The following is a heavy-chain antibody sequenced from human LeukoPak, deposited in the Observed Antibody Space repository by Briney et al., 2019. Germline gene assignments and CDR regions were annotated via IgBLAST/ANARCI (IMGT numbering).Heavy chain of an antibody. CDR2: TSSSSSYI. CDR1: GFTFSSYS. D-gene: IGHD1-26*01. Sequence: GGSLRLSCAASGFTFSSYSMNWVRQAPGKGLEWVSSTSSSSSYIYYADSVKGRFTISRDNAKNSLYLQMNSLRAEDTAVYYCAREGGTEYYFDYWGQGTLVTVSS. V-gene: IGHV3-21*01. J-gene: IGHJ4*02. CDR3: AREGGTEYYFDY.